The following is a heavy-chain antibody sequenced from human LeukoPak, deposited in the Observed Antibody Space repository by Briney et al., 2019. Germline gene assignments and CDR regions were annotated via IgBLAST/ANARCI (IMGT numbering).Heavy chain of an antibody. CDR2: INSDGSST. J-gene: IGHJ1*01. Sequence: GGSLRLSCAASGFTFSSYWIHWVRQAPGKGLVWVSRINSDGSSTSYADSVKGRFTISRDNAKNTLYLQMNSLRAEDTAVYYCARDVGSTSYTPYFQHWGQGTLVTVSS. D-gene: IGHD2-2*01. CDR1: GFTFSSYW. CDR3: ARDVGSTSYTPYFQH. V-gene: IGHV3-74*01.